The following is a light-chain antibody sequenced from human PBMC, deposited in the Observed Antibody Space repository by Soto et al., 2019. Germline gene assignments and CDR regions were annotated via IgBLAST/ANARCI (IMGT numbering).Light chain of an antibody. CDR3: SSYTSSSTLYV. CDR2: EVS. J-gene: IGLJ1*01. V-gene: IGLV2-14*01. Sequence: QSVLTQPPSASGTPGQRVTISCSGSSSNIGSNTVNWYQQHPGKAPKLMIYEVSNRPSGVSNRFSGSKSGNTASLTISGLQAEDEADYYCSSYTSSSTLYVFGTGTRSPS. CDR1: SSNIGSNT.